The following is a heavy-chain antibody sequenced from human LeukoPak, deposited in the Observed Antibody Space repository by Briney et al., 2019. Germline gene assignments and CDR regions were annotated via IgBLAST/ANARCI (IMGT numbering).Heavy chain of an antibody. D-gene: IGHD3-22*01. CDR2: INHSGST. J-gene: IGHJ4*02. CDR3: ARGYDSRGSYLAY. Sequence: SETLSLTCAVYGGSFSDYYWTWIRQPPGKGLEWIGEINHSGSTNYNPSLKSRVTLSADTSKSQFSLKVNSVTASDTAVYYCARGYDSRGSYLAYWGQGTLVTVSS. V-gene: IGHV4-34*01. CDR1: GGSFSDYY.